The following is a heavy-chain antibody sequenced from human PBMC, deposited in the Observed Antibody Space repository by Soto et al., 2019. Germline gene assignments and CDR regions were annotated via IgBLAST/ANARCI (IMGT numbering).Heavy chain of an antibody. CDR2: ITAGGGSTT. J-gene: IGHJ2*01. V-gene: IGHV3-23*01. CDR1: GFSFPSNA. Sequence: EVQLLESEGGLVQPGGSLRVSCAASGFSFPSNAMSWVRQAPGKGLEWVSTITAGGGSTTYYSDSVKGRFTISRDNSKNKLYLQMKSLRAADTAVYYCTSTNVFEMASRRYFDLWGRGTLVTVSS. D-gene: IGHD1-26*01. CDR3: TSTNVFEMASRRYFDL.